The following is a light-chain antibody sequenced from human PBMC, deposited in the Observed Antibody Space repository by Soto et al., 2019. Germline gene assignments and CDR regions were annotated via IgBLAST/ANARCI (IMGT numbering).Light chain of an antibody. V-gene: IGKV3-20*01. J-gene: IGKJ2*01. CDR2: GAS. CDR1: QSVSSSY. Sequence: EIVLTQSPGTLSLSPGERATLSCRASQSVSSSYLAWYQQKPGQAPRPLIYGASSRATGIPDRFSGSGSGTDHAPTISSLAPEDFAVYYCLQYGSSPYTFRQGTKLEIK. CDR3: LQYGSSPYT.